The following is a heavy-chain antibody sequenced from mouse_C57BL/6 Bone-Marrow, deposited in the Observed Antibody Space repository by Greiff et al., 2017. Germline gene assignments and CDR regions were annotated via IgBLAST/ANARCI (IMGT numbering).Heavy chain of an antibody. Sequence: QVQLQQSGAELVRPGTSVKVSCKASGYAFTNYLIEWVKQRPGQGLAWIGVINPGGGGTNYNEKFKGKATLTADKSSSTAYMQLSRLTSEDSAVECCARSKNWDSWFAYWGQGTLVTVSA. V-gene: IGHV1-54*01. J-gene: IGHJ3*01. CDR1: GYAFTNYL. D-gene: IGHD4-1*01. CDR2: INPGGGGT. CDR3: ARSKNWDSWFAY.